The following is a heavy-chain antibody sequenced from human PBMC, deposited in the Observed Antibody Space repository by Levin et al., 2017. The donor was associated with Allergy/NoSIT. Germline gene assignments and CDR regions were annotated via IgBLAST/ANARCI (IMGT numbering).Heavy chain of an antibody. D-gene: IGHD3/OR15-3a*01. CDR3: ARARGLWENIGYFLDL. J-gene: IGHJ4*02. V-gene: IGHV3-30*03. CDR1: GFTFAHFG. CDR2: IAYDGSDE. Sequence: PGGSLRLSCTGSGFTFAHFGIHWVRQAPGKGLEWVAVIAYDGSDEYYADSVKGRFTLSRDNSKDTVYLQMNSLRDGDTAVYYCARARGLWENIGYFLDLWGQGTLVTVSS.